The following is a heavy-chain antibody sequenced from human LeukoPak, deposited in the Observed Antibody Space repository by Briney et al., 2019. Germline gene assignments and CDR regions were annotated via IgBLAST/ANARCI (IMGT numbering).Heavy chain of an antibody. V-gene: IGHV3-21*01. J-gene: IGHJ4*02. CDR2: VSSSSGYI. D-gene: IGHD3-10*01. CDR3: ARAYYGSGTSHFDS. Sequence: GGSLRLSCAASGFSFSIHSMNWVRQTPGKGLEWVSSVSSSSGYIYYADSVKGRSTISRDNSKNSLYLQMDSLRAEDTAVYYCARAYYGSGTSHFDSWGQGTLVTVSS. CDR1: GFSFSIHS.